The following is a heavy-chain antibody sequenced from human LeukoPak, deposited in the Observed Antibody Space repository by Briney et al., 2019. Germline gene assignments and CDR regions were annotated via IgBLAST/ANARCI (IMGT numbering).Heavy chain of an antibody. D-gene: IGHD3-22*01. V-gene: IGHV4-61*01. Sequence: SETLSLTCTVSGGSVSSGSYYWSWIRQPPGKGLEWIGYIYYSGSTNYHPSLKSRVTISVDTSKNQFSLKLSSVTAADTAVYYCARESFYYDSSGYYWDDYWGQGTLVTVSS. CDR1: GGSVSSGSYY. J-gene: IGHJ4*02. CDR2: IYYSGST. CDR3: ARESFYYDSSGYYWDDY.